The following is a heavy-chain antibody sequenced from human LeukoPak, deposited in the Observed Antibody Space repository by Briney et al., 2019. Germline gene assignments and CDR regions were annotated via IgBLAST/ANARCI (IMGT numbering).Heavy chain of an antibody. CDR3: ARQGPRRDGYNFDY. Sequence: SETLSLTCTVSGGSISGYYWSWVRQPPGQGLEWIGYIYYSGGTNYNPSLESPVTISVDTSKNQLSLKLSSVTAADTAIYYCARQGPRRDGYNFDYWGQGILVTVSS. CDR2: IYYSGGT. J-gene: IGHJ4*02. D-gene: IGHD5-24*01. V-gene: IGHV4-59*08. CDR1: GGSISGYY.